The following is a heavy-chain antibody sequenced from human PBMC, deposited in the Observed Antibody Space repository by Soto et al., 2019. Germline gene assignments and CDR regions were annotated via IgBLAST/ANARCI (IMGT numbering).Heavy chain of an antibody. J-gene: IGHJ6*02. CDR3: ATVLIAARLHYYGMDV. CDR1: GYTFTSYG. CDR2: ISAYNGNT. D-gene: IGHD6-6*01. Sequence: ASVKVSCKXSGYTFTSYGISWVRQAPGQGLEWMGWISAYNGNTNYAQKLQGRVTMTTDTSTSTAYMELRSLRSDDTAVYYCATVLIAARLHYYGMDVWGQGTTVTVSS. V-gene: IGHV1-18*01.